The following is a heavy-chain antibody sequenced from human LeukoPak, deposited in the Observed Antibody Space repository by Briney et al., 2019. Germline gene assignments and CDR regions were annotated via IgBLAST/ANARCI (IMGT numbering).Heavy chain of an antibody. CDR1: GFTFSSYA. CDR3: AKVLRAARTNYGMDV. J-gene: IGHJ6*02. CDR2: MSGSGGST. D-gene: IGHD6-6*01. Sequence: GGSLRLSCAASGFTFSSYAMSWVRQARGEVLDWVSAMSGSGGSTYYADYVKGRFTISRDNSKNTLYLQMNSLRAEDTAVYYCAKVLRAARTNYGMDVWGQGTTVTVSS. V-gene: IGHV3-23*01.